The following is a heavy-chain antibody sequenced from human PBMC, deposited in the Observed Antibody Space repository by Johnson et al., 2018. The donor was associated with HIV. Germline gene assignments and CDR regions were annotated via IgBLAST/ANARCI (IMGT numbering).Heavy chain of an antibody. Sequence: MQLVESGGGLVKPGGSLRLSCAASGFTFSNAWMSWVRQAPGKGLEWVGRIKSKTDGGTTDYAAPVKGRFTISRDDSKSTLYLQMNSQKTEDTAVYYCTTSIFGVMVHAFDIWGQGTMVTVSS. CDR3: TTSIFGVMVHAFDI. J-gene: IGHJ3*02. V-gene: IGHV3-15*01. D-gene: IGHD3-3*01. CDR2: IKSKTDGGTT. CDR1: GFTFSNAW.